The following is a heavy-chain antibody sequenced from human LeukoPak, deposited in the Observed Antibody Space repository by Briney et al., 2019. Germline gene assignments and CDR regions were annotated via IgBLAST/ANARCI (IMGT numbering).Heavy chain of an antibody. Sequence: GSLRLSCAASGFTLSDYYMSWIRQAPGKGLEWVSYSSSSGSTIYYADSVKGQFAISRDNAKNSLYLQMNSLRAEDTAVYYCARRRDFIDYWGQGTLVTVSS. CDR1: GFTLSDYY. J-gene: IGHJ4*02. CDR2: SSSSGSTI. CDR3: ARRRDFIDY. V-gene: IGHV3-11*01. D-gene: IGHD3/OR15-3a*01.